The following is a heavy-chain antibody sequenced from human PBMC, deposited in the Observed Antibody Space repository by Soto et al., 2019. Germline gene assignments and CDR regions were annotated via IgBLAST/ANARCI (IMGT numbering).Heavy chain of an antibody. V-gene: IGHV4-31*03. CDR2: IDYSGST. CDR3: AREGGIVGATAADY. CDR1: GGSISSGGYY. Sequence: QVQLQESGPGLVKPSQTLSLTCTVSGGSISSGGYYWSWIRQHPGKGLEWIGYIDYSGSTYYNPSLKSRVTISVNTSKNQFSLKLSSVTAADTAVYYCAREGGIVGATAADYWGQGTLVTVSS. J-gene: IGHJ4*02. D-gene: IGHD1-26*01.